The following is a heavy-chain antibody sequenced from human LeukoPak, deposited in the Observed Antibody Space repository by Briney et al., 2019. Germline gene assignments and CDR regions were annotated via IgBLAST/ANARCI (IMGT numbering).Heavy chain of an antibody. J-gene: IGHJ4*02. D-gene: IGHD5-18*01. CDR2: ISGSGGST. CDR1: GFTFSNYA. Sequence: GGSLRLPCAASGFTFSNYAMSWVCQAPGKGLEWVSAISGSGGSTYYADSVKGRFTISRDNSKSTLYLQMNSLRAEDTAVYYCAKDLSSGYSYGYINYWGQGTLVTVSS. V-gene: IGHV3-23*01. CDR3: AKDLSSGYSYGYINY.